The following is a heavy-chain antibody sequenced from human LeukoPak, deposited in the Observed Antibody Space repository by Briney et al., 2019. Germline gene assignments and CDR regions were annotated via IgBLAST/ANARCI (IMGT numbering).Heavy chain of an antibody. CDR1: GYTFTSYG. D-gene: IGHD3-22*01. CDR2: ISAYNGNT. V-gene: IGHV1-18*01. CDR3: ARDLSETYYYDSSTDY. Sequence: ASVKVSCKASGYTFTSYGISWVRQAPGQGPEWMGWISAYNGNTNYAQKLQGRVTMTTDTSTSTAYMELRSLRSDDTAVYYCARDLSETYYYDSSTDYWGQGTLVTVSS. J-gene: IGHJ4*02.